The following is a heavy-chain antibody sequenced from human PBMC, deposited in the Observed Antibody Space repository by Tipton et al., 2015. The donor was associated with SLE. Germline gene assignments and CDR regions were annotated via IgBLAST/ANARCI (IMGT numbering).Heavy chain of an antibody. CDR1: GGSISSSYY. Sequence: TLSLTCTVSGGSISSSYYWGWIRPSPGKGLEWIGSISYTGRTYYNPSLKSRVTISVDTSKNQFSLKLSSVTAADTAVYYCARVKSIFGVVIIDYWGQGTLVTVSS. CDR2: ISYTGRT. J-gene: IGHJ4*02. D-gene: IGHD3-3*01. V-gene: IGHV4-39*07. CDR3: ARVKSIFGVVIIDY.